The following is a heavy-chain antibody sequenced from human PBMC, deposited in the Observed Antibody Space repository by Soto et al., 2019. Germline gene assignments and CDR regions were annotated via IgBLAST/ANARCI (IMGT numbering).Heavy chain of an antibody. D-gene: IGHD1-26*01. CDR3: ARGVVGVGVLRDGMDV. CDR2: IDPSDSYT. J-gene: IGHJ6*02. V-gene: IGHV5-10-1*01. Sequence: GESLKISCKGSGYSFTSYWISWVRQMPGKGLEWMGRIDPSDSYTNYSPSFQGHVTISADKSISTAYLQWSSLKASDTAMYYCARGVVGVGVLRDGMDVWGQGTTVTVSS. CDR1: GYSFTSYW.